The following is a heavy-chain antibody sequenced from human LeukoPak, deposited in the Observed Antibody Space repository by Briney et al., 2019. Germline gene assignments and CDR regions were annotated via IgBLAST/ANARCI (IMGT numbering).Heavy chain of an antibody. CDR1: GFTFSNAW. CDR3: ASPGGYVDTAMVDYYYYGMDV. Sequence: GGSLRLSCAASGFTFSNAWMTWVRQAPGKGLEWVSVIHSGGSTYYADSVKGRFTISRDNSKNTLYLQMNSLRAEDTAVYYCASPGGYVDTAMVDYYYYGMDVWGQGTTVTVSS. V-gene: IGHV3-53*01. CDR2: IHSGGST. J-gene: IGHJ6*02. D-gene: IGHD5-18*01.